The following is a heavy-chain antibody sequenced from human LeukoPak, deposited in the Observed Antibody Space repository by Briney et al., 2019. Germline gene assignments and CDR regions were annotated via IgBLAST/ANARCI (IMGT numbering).Heavy chain of an antibody. CDR1: GFTVDRKH. V-gene: IGHV3-53*01. D-gene: IGHD6-25*01. CDR3: ARDESGGGVPLFYFNY. Sequence: QTGGSLRLSCAASGFTVDRKHMTWVRQAPGKGLQWISFIYTGGNTYYSDSVKGRFTISRDNSKSKLCLQMNSLTVDDTAMYYCARDESGGGVPLFYFNYWGQGTLVAVSS. CDR2: IYTGGNT. J-gene: IGHJ4*02.